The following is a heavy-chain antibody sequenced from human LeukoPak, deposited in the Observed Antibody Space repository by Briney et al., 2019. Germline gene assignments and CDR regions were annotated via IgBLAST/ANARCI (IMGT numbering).Heavy chain of an antibody. CDR2: ISSSSSYI. Sequence: GGSLRLSCAASGFTFSSYSMNWVRQAPGKGLEWVSSISSSSSYIYYADSVKGRFTITRDNAKNSLYLQMNSPRAEDTALYYCARDQGSSWYYYDYYNGMDDWGQGTTVTVSS. CDR3: ARDQGSSWYYYDYYNGMDD. CDR1: GFTFSSYS. V-gene: IGHV3-21*01. D-gene: IGHD6-13*01. J-gene: IGHJ6*02.